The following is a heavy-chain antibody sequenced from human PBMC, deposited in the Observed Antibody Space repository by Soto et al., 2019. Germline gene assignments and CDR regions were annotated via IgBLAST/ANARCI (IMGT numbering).Heavy chain of an antibody. CDR2: ISGSGDIT. CDR3: AKFRHGVEITRNWLYS. V-gene: IGHV3-23*01. D-gene: IGHD2-2*01. Sequence: GSLGLSCAASGFTFRDYTMSWVRQAPGKGLEWVSGISGSGDITYYADSVRGRFTISRDNSKNTLYLQVNSLRDEDTAVYHCAKFRHGVEITRNWLYSRGQRSLVTVS. CDR1: GFTFRDYT. J-gene: IGHJ5*01.